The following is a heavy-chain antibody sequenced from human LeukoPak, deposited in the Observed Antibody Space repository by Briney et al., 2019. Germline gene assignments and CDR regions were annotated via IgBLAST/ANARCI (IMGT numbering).Heavy chain of an antibody. CDR3: ARGGNLWSIYFDY. CDR1: GFTFSSYS. D-gene: IGHD3-10*01. V-gene: IGHV3-48*01. Sequence: PGGSLRLSCAASGFTFSSYSMNWVRQAPGKGLEWVSYISSSSGTIYYADSVKGRFTISRDNAKNSLYLQMNSLRAEDTAVYYCARGGNLWSIYFDYWGQGTLVTVSS. J-gene: IGHJ4*02. CDR2: ISSSSGTI.